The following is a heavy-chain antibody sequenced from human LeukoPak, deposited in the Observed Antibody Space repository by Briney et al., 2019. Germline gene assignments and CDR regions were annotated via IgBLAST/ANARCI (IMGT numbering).Heavy chain of an antibody. Sequence: GRSLKLSCAASGFTFSTYAMHWVRQAPGKGLEWVAVISYDGSYKYYADSAKGRFSISRDNSKKTLYLQMNSLSAEDTAVYYCARMSVTPYYFDYWGQGTLVTVSS. V-gene: IGHV3-30*03. CDR3: ARMSVTPYYFDY. CDR2: ISYDGSYK. CDR1: GFTFSTYA. J-gene: IGHJ4*02. D-gene: IGHD4-17*01.